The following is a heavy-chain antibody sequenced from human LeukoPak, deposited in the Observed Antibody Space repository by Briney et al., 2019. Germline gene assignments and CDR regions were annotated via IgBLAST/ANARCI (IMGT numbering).Heavy chain of an antibody. Sequence: GGSLRLSCAASRFTFSSYSMNWVRQAPGKGLEWVSSISSSSSYIYYADSVKGRFTISRDNAKNSLYLQMNSLRAEDTAVYYCAKYGSGSYWIYFDYWGQGTLVTVSS. CDR1: RFTFSSYS. CDR3: AKYGSGSYWIYFDY. J-gene: IGHJ4*02. D-gene: IGHD3-10*01. V-gene: IGHV3-21*04. CDR2: ISSSSSYI.